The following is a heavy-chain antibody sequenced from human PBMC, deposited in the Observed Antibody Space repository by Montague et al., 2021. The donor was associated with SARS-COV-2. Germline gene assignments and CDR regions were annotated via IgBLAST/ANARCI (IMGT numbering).Heavy chain of an antibody. J-gene: IGHJ6*03. CDR3: ARLRDGVVPSPILGVGSYYSDYYMDV. CDR1: GTSFSGYY. D-gene: IGHD3-10*01. CDR2: INHGGST. V-gene: IGHV4-34*01. Sequence: SETLSLTCAVPGTSFSGYYWNWIRQPPGKGLEWIGEINHGGSTKYSPSLKSRLTISADTSKNQFSLKLTSVAAADTAVYYCARLRDGVVPSPILGVGSYYSDYYMDVWGRGTTVTVPS.